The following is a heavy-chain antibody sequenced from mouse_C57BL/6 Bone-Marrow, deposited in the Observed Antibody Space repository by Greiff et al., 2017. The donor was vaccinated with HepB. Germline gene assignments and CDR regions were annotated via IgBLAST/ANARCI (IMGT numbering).Heavy chain of an antibody. J-gene: IGHJ2*01. V-gene: IGHV14-4*01. CDR2: IDPENGDT. CDR3: TTEGYSNYGYFDY. CDR1: GFNIKDDY. D-gene: IGHD2-5*01. Sequence: DVKLVESGAELVRPGASVKLSCTASGFNIKDDYMHWVKQRPEQGLEWIGWIDPENGDTEYASKFQGKATITADTSSNTAYLQLSSLTSEDTAVYYCTTEGYSNYGYFDYWGQGTTLTVSS.